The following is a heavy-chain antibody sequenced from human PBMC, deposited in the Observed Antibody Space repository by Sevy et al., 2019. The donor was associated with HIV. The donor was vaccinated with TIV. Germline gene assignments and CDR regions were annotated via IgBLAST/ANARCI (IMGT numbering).Heavy chain of an antibody. CDR2: IWYDGSNK. CDR3: ARDRIGTVTKIYYYYGMDV. Sequence: GGSLRLSCAASGFTFSSYGMHWVRQAPGKGLERVAVIWYDGSNKYYADSVKGRFTISRDNSKNTLYLQMNSLRAEDTAVYYCARDRIGTVTKIYYYYGMDVWGQGTTVTVSS. V-gene: IGHV3-33*01. J-gene: IGHJ6*02. CDR1: GFTFSSYG. D-gene: IGHD4-17*01.